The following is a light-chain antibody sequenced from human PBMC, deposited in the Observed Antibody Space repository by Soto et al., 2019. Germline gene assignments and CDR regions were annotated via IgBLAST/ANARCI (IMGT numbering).Light chain of an antibody. Sequence: QSALTQPRSVSGSPGQSVTISCTGTSSDVGGYNYVSWYQQHPGKPPKLMIYDVSKRPSGVPDRFSGSKSGNTASLTISGLQDEDEADYYCCSYAGSYTFGVVFGGGTKLTVL. CDR1: SSDVGGYNY. CDR2: DVS. V-gene: IGLV2-11*01. J-gene: IGLJ2*01. CDR3: CSYAGSYTFGVV.